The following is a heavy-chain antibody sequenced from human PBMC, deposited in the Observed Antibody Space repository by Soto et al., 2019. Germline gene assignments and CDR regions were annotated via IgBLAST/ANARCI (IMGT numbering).Heavy chain of an antibody. D-gene: IGHD3-22*01. CDR3: ARGKYYYDSSGTRPLFDY. Sequence: ASVKVSCKACGYTFTSYGISWARQAPGQGLEWMGWISAYNGNTNYAQKLQGRVTMTTDTSTSTAYMELRSLRSDDTAVYYCARGKYYYDSSGTRPLFDYWGQGTLVTVSS. V-gene: IGHV1-18*01. J-gene: IGHJ4*02. CDR1: GYTFTSYG. CDR2: ISAYNGNT.